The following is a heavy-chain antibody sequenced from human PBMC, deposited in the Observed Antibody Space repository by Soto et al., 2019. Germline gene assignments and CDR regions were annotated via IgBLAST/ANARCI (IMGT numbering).Heavy chain of an antibody. J-gene: IGHJ4*02. V-gene: IGHV3-23*01. Sequence: GGSLRLSCAASGFTFSSYAMSWVRQAPGKGLEWVSAISGSGGSTYYADSVKGRFTISRDNSKNTLYLQMNSLRAEDTAVYYCAKAAPYGSGSYGDYFDYWGQGTLVTVSS. D-gene: IGHD3-10*01. CDR2: ISGSGGST. CDR1: GFTFSSYA. CDR3: AKAAPYGSGSYGDYFDY.